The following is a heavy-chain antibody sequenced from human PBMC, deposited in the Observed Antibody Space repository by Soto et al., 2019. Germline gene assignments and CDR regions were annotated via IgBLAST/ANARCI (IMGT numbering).Heavy chain of an antibody. CDR3: ARDESGYDWGLAFDI. D-gene: IGHD5-12*01. V-gene: IGHV1-69*04. Sequence: SVKVSCKASGGTFSSYTISWVRQAPGQGLEWMGRIIPILGIANYARKFQGRVTITADKSTSTAYMELSSLRSEDTAVYYCARDESGYDWGLAFDIWGQGTMVTVSS. J-gene: IGHJ3*02. CDR1: GGTFSSYT. CDR2: IIPILGIA.